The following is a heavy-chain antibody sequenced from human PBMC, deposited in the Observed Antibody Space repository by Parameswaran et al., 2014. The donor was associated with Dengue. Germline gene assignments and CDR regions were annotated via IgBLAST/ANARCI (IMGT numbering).Heavy chain of an antibody. CDR2: IYYSGST. CDR3: ATTGYSSSWYYYYYYMDV. V-gene: IGHV4-39*01. D-gene: IGHD6-13*01. J-gene: IGHJ6*03. Sequence: WIRQPPGKGLEWIGSIYYSGSTYYNPSLKSRVTISVDTSKNQFSLKLSSVTAADTAVYYCATTGYSSSWYYYYYYMDVWGKGTTVTVSS.